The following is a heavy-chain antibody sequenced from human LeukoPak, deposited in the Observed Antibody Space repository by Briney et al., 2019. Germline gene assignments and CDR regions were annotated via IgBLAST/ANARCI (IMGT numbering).Heavy chain of an antibody. V-gene: IGHV4-39*01. CDR3: ARQLAAAGHFDY. J-gene: IGHJ4*02. Sequence: PSETLSLTCTVSGGSISSSIYYWGWIRQPPGKGLEWIGRIYYSGSPYYNPSLKSRVTISVDTSKNQFSLKLSSVTAADTAVYYCARQLAAAGHFDYWGQGTLDTVSS. D-gene: IGHD6-13*01. CDR2: IYYSGSP. CDR1: GGSISSSIYY.